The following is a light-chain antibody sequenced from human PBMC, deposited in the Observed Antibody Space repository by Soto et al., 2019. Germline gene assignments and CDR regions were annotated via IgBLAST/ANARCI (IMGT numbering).Light chain of an antibody. CDR2: EVS. V-gene: IGLV2-14*01. Sequence: QSALTQPPSVSGSPGQSITISCTGTSSDVGGYNYVSWYQQRPRKAPQLMIYEVSNRPSGVSNRFSGSKSGNTAYLTISGLQAEDEADYYCSSYTSSSTYVFGTGTKVTVL. CDR3: SSYTSSSTYV. J-gene: IGLJ1*01. CDR1: SSDVGGYNY.